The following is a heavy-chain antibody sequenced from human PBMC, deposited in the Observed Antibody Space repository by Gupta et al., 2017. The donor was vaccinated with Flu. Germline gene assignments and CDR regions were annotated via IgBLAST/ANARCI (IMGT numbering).Heavy chain of an antibody. CDR3: AAGYCTTTNCYGETYYFES. CDR2: IIPILGTA. D-gene: IGHD2-8*01. V-gene: IGHV1-69*01. CDR1: RGTLNTYG. Sequence: QVQLVQSGAEVKKPGSSVKVSCKAARGTLNTYGISWVRQAPGQGLEWMGGIIPILGTAKYAQNFQGRVTITADDSTSTVYMELSSLRSEDAAMYYCAAGYCTTTNCYGETYYFESWGQGTRVTVSS. J-gene: IGHJ4*02.